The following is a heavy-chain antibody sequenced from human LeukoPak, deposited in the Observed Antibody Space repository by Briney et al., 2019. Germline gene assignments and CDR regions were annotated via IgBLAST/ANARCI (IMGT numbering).Heavy chain of an antibody. Sequence: SETLSLTCTVSGGSISSSSYYWGWIRQPPGKGLEWIGSIYYSGSTYYNPSLKSRVTISVDTSKNQFSLKLSSVTAADTAVYYCARDTLWVETDTAMAIDYWGQGTLVTVSS. CDR1: GGSISSSSYY. CDR2: IYYSGST. V-gene: IGHV4-39*07. J-gene: IGHJ4*02. CDR3: ARDTLWVETDTAMAIDY. D-gene: IGHD5-18*01.